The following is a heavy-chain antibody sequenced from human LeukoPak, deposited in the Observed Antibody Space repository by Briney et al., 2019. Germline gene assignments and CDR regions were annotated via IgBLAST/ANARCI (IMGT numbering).Heavy chain of an antibody. CDR2: IHPNTGST. Sequence: ASVKVSCKASGDTFTGYYVHWVRQAPGQGLEWMGRIHPNTGSTHYEEKFEGRATMTRDTSITTAYMELTRLRSDDTAVYYCARAPLYTSGWYYFNSWGQGTLVTVSS. J-gene: IGHJ4*02. V-gene: IGHV1-2*06. D-gene: IGHD6-19*01. CDR1: GDTFTGYY. CDR3: ARAPLYTSGWYYFNS.